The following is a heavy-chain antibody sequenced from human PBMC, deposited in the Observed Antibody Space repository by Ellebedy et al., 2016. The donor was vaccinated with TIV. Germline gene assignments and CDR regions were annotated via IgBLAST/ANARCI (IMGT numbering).Heavy chain of an antibody. CDR2: IRSSGNPI. V-gene: IGHV3-48*02. J-gene: IGHJ4*02. D-gene: IGHD2-15*01. CDR1: GFIFSSYA. CDR3: VRGWGLVAADYYFDY. Sequence: PGGSLRLSCAASGFIFSSYAMNWVRQAPGKGLEWVSHIRSSGNPIYYADSVKGRFTISRDSAKNSLYLQMNSLRDEDTAVYYCVRGWGLVAADYYFDYWGQGTLVTVSS.